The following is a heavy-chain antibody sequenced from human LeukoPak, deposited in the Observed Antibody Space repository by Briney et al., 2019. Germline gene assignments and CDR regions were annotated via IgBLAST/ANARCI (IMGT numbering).Heavy chain of an antibody. Sequence: PSETLSLTCAVYGESFSGYYWSWIRQPPGKGLEWIGEINHSGSTNYNPSLKSRVTISVDTSKNQFSLKLSSVTAADTAVYYCARHSVQQLVYFDYWGQGTLVTVSS. CDR2: INHSGST. J-gene: IGHJ4*02. CDR3: ARHSVQQLVYFDY. D-gene: IGHD6-13*01. CDR1: GESFSGYY. V-gene: IGHV4-34*01.